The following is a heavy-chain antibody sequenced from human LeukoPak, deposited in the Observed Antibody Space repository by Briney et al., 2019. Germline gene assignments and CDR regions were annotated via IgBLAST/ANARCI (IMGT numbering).Heavy chain of an antibody. CDR1: GFTVSSNY. V-gene: IGHV3-30*18. J-gene: IGHJ5*02. CDR3: AKDYEPLVGVHRWGDWFDP. CDR2: ISYDGSNQ. D-gene: IGHD1-26*01. Sequence: GGSLRLSCAASGFTVSSNYMSWVRQAPGKGLEWVAVISYDGSNQDYADSVKGRFTISRDNSKNTLYLQMNSLRAEDTAVYYCAKDYEPLVGVHRWGDWFDPWGQGTLVTVSS.